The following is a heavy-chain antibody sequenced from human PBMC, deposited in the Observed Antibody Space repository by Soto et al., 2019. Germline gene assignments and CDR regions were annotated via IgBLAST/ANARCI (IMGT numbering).Heavy chain of an antibody. CDR3: ATGGAIFGVVDPLGY. V-gene: IGHV3-30*03. Sequence: GGSLRLSCAASGFTFSNYGMHWVRQAPGKGLEWVAVISYDGSNKHYADYVKGRFTISRDNSKNTLYLQMNSLRADDTAVYYCATGGAIFGVVDPLGYWGQGTLVTVSS. CDR1: GFTFSNYG. J-gene: IGHJ4*02. CDR2: ISYDGSNK. D-gene: IGHD3-3*01.